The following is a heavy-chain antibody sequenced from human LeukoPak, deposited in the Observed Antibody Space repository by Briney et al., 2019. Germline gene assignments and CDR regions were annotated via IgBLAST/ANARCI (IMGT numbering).Heavy chain of an antibody. J-gene: IGHJ4*02. CDR1: GFTFSSYA. Sequence: PGRSLRLFCAASGFTFSSYAMHGVRQAPGKGLEWVAVISYDGSNKYYADSVKGRFTISGDNSKNTLYLQMNSLRAEDTAVYYCARDRSMSPDYWGQGTLVTVSS. V-gene: IGHV3-30*04. CDR2: ISYDGSNK. D-gene: IGHD6-6*01. CDR3: ARDRSMSPDY.